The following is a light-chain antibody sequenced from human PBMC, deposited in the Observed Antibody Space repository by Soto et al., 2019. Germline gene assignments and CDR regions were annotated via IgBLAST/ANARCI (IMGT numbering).Light chain of an antibody. Sequence: DIQMTQSPSTLSASVGDRVTITCRASQSINNWLAWYQQKPGKAPKLLIRKASNLESGVPSRFSGTGSGTEFTLTISSLQPDDFATYYCQPYNTYSWTFGQGTKVEIK. J-gene: IGKJ1*01. V-gene: IGKV1-5*03. CDR3: QPYNTYSWT. CDR2: KAS. CDR1: QSINNW.